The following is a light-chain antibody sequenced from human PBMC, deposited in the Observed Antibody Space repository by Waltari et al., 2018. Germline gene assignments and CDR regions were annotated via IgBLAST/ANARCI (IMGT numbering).Light chain of an antibody. CDR2: GAS. CDR1: QSVSNY. J-gene: IGKJ4*01. Sequence: EIVFTQSPDTLSLSPGDRATLSCRASQSVSNYLAWYQQKPGQAPRLLIYGASKTATGIPARFSGSGFGTDFTLTISTLEPEDFAVYYCQQRGKWPLTFGGGTKVEIK. V-gene: IGKV3-11*01. CDR3: QQRGKWPLT.